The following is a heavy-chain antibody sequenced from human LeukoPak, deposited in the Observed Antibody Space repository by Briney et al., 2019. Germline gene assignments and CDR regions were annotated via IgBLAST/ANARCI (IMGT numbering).Heavy chain of an antibody. D-gene: IGHD6-13*01. V-gene: IGHV3-7*01. J-gene: IGHJ4*02. Sequence: GGSLRPSCAASGFTFSSYWMSWVRQAPGKGLEWVANIKQDGSEKYYVDSVKGRFTISRDNAKNSLYLQMNSLRAEDTAVYYCARDLRFVAAAGPGRSFDYWGQGTLVTVSS. CDR1: GFTFSSYW. CDR2: IKQDGSEK. CDR3: ARDLRFVAAAGPGRSFDY.